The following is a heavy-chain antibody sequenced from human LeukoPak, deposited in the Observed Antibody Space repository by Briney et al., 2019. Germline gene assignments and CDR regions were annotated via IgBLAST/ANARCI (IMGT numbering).Heavy chain of an antibody. J-gene: IGHJ4*02. V-gene: IGHV3-23*01. CDR1: GFTFSSYA. CDR2: ISGSGGST. CDR3: ASEVRGYSYGYSDY. D-gene: IGHD5-18*01. Sequence: GSLRLSCAASGFTFSSYAMSWVRQAPGKGLEWVSAISGSGGSTYYADSVKGRFTISRDNAKNSLYLQMNSLRAEDTAVYYCASEVRGYSYGYSDYWGQGTLVTVPS.